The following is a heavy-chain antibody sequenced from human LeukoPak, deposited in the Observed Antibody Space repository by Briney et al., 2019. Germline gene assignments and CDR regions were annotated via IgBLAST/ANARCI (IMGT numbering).Heavy chain of an antibody. V-gene: IGHV3-33*01. J-gene: IGHJ6*02. CDR3: ARERYNWNYGALDV. D-gene: IGHD1-7*01. CDR2: IWYDGSNK. CDR1: GFTFSSYG. Sequence: PGGSLRLSCAASGFTFSSYGMHWVRQAPGKGLEWVAVIWYDGSNKYYADSVKDRFTISRDNSKNTLYLQMNSLRAEDTAVYYCARERYNWNYGALDVWGQGTTVTVSS.